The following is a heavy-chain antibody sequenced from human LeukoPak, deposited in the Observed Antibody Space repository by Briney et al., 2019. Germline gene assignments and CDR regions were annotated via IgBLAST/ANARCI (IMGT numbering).Heavy chain of an antibody. CDR1: GYTFTSYD. D-gene: IGHD3-10*01. CDR2: MNPNSGNT. J-gene: IGHJ4*02. V-gene: IGHV1-8*01. Sequence: GASVKVSCKASGYTFTSYDIHWARQATGQGLEWMGWMNPNSGNTGYAQKFQGRVTMTRNTSISTAYMELSSLRSEDTAVYYCARGWLRFGELFYWGQGTLVTVSS. CDR3: ARGWLRFGELFY.